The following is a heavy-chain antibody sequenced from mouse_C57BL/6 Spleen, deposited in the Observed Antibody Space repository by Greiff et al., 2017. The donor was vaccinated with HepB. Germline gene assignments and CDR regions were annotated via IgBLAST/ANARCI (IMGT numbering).Heavy chain of an antibody. CDR3: ARRRGSSHWYFDV. V-gene: IGHV1-59*01. D-gene: IGHD1-1*01. Sequence: QVQLQQPGAELVRPGTSVKLSCKASGYTFTSYWMHWVKQRPGQGLEWIGVIDPSDSYTNYNQKFKGKATLTVDTSSSTAYMQLSSLTSEDSAVYYCARRRGSSHWYFDVWGTGTTVTVSS. CDR1: GYTFTSYW. CDR2: IDPSDSYT. J-gene: IGHJ1*03.